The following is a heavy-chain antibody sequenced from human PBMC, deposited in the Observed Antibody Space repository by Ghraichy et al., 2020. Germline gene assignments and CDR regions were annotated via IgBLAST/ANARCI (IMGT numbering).Heavy chain of an antibody. D-gene: IGHD1-7*01. CDR2: LTGGGSI. CDR1: GFSFNNYA. Sequence: LSLTCAASGFSFNNYAMNWVRQPPGKGLEWVSILTGGGSIYYADSVKGRFTISRDNSRDTLYLQMNRLRAEDTAVYYCASGSRQLYNLNYLPSDYWGQGTLVTVSS. V-gene: IGHV3-23*01. J-gene: IGHJ4*02. CDR3: ASGSRQLYNLNYLPSDY.